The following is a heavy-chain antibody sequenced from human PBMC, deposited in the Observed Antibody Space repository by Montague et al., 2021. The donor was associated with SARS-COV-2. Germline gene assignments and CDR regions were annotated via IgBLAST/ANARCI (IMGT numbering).Heavy chain of an antibody. J-gene: IGHJ4*02. D-gene: IGHD6-19*01. CDR3: ARDIAVAGLFDY. CDR2: ISISGST. V-gene: IGHV4-61*02. Sequence: ILSLTCTVSGGSISSGSYYWSWIRQPAGKGLEWIGRISISGSTNYNPSLKSRVTISVDTSKNQFSPKLSSVTAADTAVYYCARDIAVAGLFDYWGQGTLVTVSS. CDR1: GGSISSGSYY.